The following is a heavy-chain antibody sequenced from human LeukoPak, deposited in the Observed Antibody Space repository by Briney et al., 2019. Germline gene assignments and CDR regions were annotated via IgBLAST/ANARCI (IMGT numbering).Heavy chain of an antibody. Sequence: GGSLRLSCAASGFTFSNAWMSWVRQAPGKGLEWVGRIKSKTDGGTTDYAAPVKGRFTISRDDSKNTLYLQMNSLKTEDTAVYYCTTDFKLFTYYYDSSGPPSRFDPWDQGTLVTVSS. D-gene: IGHD3-22*01. J-gene: IGHJ5*02. V-gene: IGHV3-15*01. CDR1: GFTFSNAW. CDR2: IKSKTDGGTT. CDR3: TTDFKLFTYYYDSSGPPSRFDP.